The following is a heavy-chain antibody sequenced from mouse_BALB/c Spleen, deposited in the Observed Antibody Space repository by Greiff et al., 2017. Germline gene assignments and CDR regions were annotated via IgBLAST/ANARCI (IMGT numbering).Heavy chain of an antibody. CDR1: GNTFTDYV. D-gene: IGHD2-14*01. CDR3: ARGGKTGNYYRFLFAY. CDR2: IYPGSGST. V-gene: IGHV1-81*01. J-gene: IGHJ3*01. Sequence: QVQLQQSGPELVKPGASVKMSCKASGNTFTDYVISWVKQRTGQGLEWIGEIYPGSGSTYYNEKFKGKATLTADKSSNTAYMQLSSLTSEDSAVYFCARGGKTGNYYRFLFAYWGQGTLVTVSA.